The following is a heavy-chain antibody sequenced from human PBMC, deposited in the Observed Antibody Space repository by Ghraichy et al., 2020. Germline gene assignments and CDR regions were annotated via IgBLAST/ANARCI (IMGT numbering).Heavy chain of an antibody. CDR1: GFTFSGNG. Sequence: GGSLRLSCAASGFTFSGNGMHWVRQAPGKGLEWVAVIWYDGSNKYYEDSVKGRFTISRDNSKNTLYLQMNTLRAEDTAVYYCARELGYGSGNYYRGYFDYWGQGTLVTVSS. CDR3: ARELGYGSGNYYRGYFDY. CDR2: IWYDGSNK. J-gene: IGHJ4*02. D-gene: IGHD3-10*01. V-gene: IGHV3-33*01.